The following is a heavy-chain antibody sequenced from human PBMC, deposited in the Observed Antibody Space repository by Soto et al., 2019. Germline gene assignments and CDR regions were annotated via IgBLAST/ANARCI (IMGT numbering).Heavy chain of an antibody. J-gene: IGHJ4*02. CDR1: GVSFWSSG. D-gene: IGHD2-2*01. V-gene: IGHV3-33*01. CDR3: ARDQYCSSTSCYFDY. Sequence: CGACGVSFWSSGMHLVLQTPGKGLELVAVIWYDGSNKYYADSVKGRFTISRDNSKNTLYLQMNSLRAEDTAVYYCARDQYCSSTSCYFDYWGQGTLVTVSS. CDR2: IWYDGSNK.